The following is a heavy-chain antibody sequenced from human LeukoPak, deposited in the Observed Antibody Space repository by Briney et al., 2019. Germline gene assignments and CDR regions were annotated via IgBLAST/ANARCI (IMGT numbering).Heavy chain of an antibody. Sequence: PGGSLRLSCAASGFTFSSYAMGWVRQAPGKGLEWVSTVNESGGRTYYADSVKGRFTMPRDNSKNTLYLQMNSLRVEDTAIYYCAKEGRPNSGGGFFDYWGQGTRVTVSS. J-gene: IGHJ4*02. CDR2: VNESGGRT. CDR3: AKEGRPNSGGGFFDY. V-gene: IGHV3-23*01. CDR1: GFTFSSYA. D-gene: IGHD1-26*01.